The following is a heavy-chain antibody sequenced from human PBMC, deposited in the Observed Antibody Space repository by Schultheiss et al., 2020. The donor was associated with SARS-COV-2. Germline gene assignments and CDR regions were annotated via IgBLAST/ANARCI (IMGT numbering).Heavy chain of an antibody. V-gene: IGHV4-34*01. D-gene: IGHD4/OR15-4a*01. Sequence: SETLSLTCAVYGGSFSGYYWSWIRQPPGKGLEWIGEINHSGSTNYNPSLKSRVTISVDTSKNQFSLKLSSVTAADTAVYYCARGRIVSPNYVYFDYWGQGTLVTVSS. J-gene: IGHJ4*02. CDR1: GGSFSGYY. CDR2: INHSGST. CDR3: ARGRIVSPNYVYFDY.